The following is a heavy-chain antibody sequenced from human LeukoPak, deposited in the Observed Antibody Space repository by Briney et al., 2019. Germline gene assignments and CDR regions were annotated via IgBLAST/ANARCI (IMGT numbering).Heavy chain of an antibody. J-gene: IGHJ4*02. V-gene: IGHV4-34*01. CDR3: ARDGGGSGHFDY. Sequence: SETLSLTCAVYGGSFSGYYWSWIRQPPGKGLEWIGEINHSGSTNYNPSLKSRVTISVDTSKNQFSLKLSSVTAADTAVYYCARDGGGSGHFDYWGQGTLVTVSS. CDR2: INHSGST. CDR1: GGSFSGYY. D-gene: IGHD3-3*01.